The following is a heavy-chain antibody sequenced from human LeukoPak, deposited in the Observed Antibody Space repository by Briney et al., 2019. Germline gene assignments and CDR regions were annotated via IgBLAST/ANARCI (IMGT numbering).Heavy chain of an antibody. J-gene: IGHJ4*02. V-gene: IGHV3-53*01. D-gene: IGHD5-24*01. CDR2: IYSGGST. CDR1: GFTVSSNY. Sequence: GSLRLSCAASGFTVSSNYMSWVRQAPGKGLEWVSVIYSGGSTYYADSVKGRFTISRDNSKNTLYLQMNSLRAEDTAVYYCAKDQRGGLQFVLHYWGQGTLVTVSS. CDR3: AKDQRGGLQFVLHY.